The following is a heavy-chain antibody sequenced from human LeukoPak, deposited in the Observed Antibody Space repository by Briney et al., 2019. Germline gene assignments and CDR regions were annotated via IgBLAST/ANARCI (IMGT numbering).Heavy chain of an antibody. CDR1: GYTFTSYD. D-gene: IGHD3-10*01. Sequence: GASVKVSCKASGYTFTSYDINWVRQATGQGLEWMGGIIPIFGTANYAQKFQGGVTITADESTSTAYMELSSLRSEDTAVYYCARDLYGSGSYYSNNWFDPWGQGTLVTVSS. CDR3: ARDLYGSGSYYSNNWFDP. J-gene: IGHJ5*02. CDR2: IIPIFGTA. V-gene: IGHV1-69*13.